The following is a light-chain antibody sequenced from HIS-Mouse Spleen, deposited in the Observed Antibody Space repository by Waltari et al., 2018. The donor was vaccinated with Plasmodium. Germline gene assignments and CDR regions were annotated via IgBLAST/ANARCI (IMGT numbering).Light chain of an antibody. V-gene: IGLV3-10*01. CDR1: ALPKKY. CDR2: EDS. Sequence: SYELTQPPSVSVSPGQTARITCSGAALPKKYAYWYQQKSGQAPVLVIYEDSKRPSGIPERFSCSSSGTMATLTISGAQVEDEAAYYCMICPSTASGGFDGGTNLTVL. CDR3: MICPSTASGG. J-gene: IGLJ3*02.